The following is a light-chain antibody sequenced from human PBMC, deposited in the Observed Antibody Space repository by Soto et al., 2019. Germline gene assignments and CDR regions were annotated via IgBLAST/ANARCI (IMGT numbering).Light chain of an antibody. CDR1: QSVSATY. CDR2: AAS. CDR3: QHDGTSTRT. Sequence: EIVLTQSPGTLSLSPGESATLSCRATQSVSATYLAWYQQKPGQAPRLLIYAASSRATDIPDRFSGSGSGTDFTLAISRLEPEDFAVYWCQHDGTSTRTFGQGTKVEIK. V-gene: IGKV3-20*01. J-gene: IGKJ1*01.